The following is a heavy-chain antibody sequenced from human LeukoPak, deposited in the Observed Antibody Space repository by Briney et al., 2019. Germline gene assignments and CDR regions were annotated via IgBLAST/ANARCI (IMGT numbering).Heavy chain of an antibody. Sequence: GGSLRVSCAASGFTFSSYGMHWVRQAPGKGLEWVAFIRYDGSNKYYADSVKGRFTISRDNSKNTLYLQMNSLRAEDTAVYYCASCKLLLRSDWFDPWGQGTLVTVSS. J-gene: IGHJ5*02. V-gene: IGHV3-30*02. CDR2: IRYDGSNK. D-gene: IGHD2-15*01. CDR3: ASCKLLLRSDWFDP. CDR1: GFTFSSYG.